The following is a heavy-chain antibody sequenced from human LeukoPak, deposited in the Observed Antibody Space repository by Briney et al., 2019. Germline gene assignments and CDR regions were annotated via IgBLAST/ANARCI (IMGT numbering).Heavy chain of an antibody. V-gene: IGHV3-30*03. CDR3: ARDLRITIRMPYYFDY. Sequence: GGSLRLSCAATGFTFSSFSMHWVRQAPGKGLEWVAVISYDGSNKYYADSVKGRFTISRDNSKNTLYLQMNSLRAEDTAVYYCARDLRITIRMPYYFDYWGQGTLVTVSS. CDR1: GFTFSSFS. D-gene: IGHD3-10*01. J-gene: IGHJ4*02. CDR2: ISYDGSNK.